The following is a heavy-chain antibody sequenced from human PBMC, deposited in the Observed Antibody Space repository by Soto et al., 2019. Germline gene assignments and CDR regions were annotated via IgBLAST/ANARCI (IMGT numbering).Heavy chain of an antibody. D-gene: IGHD1-26*01. CDR2: INPLPTSGST. CDR3: AHRRSYSTFDY. J-gene: IGHJ4*02. Sequence: ASVKVSCKASGYIFTNYYIHWVRQAPGQGLEWMAIINPLPTSGSTNYSPSLKSRLTITKDTSKNQVVLTMTNMDPVDTATYYCAHRRSYSTFDYWGQGTLVTVSS. CDR1: GYIFTNYY. V-gene: IGHV1-46*04.